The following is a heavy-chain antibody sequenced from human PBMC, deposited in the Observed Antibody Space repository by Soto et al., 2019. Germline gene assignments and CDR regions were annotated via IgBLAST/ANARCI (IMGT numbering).Heavy chain of an antibody. CDR2: INSDGSVS. J-gene: IGHJ6*03. D-gene: IGHD2-15*01. V-gene: IGHV3-74*01. CDR1: GFTFSNHW. CDR3: ARGDCVGGTCYSLAGSFYYYMDV. Sequence: EVKLVESGGGLVQPGGSLRLSCAASGFTFSNHWMYWVRQAPGKGLVWVSRINSDGSVSSYADSVKGRLTISRDNVKNSLYLQMNSLRVEDTAVYYCARGDCVGGTCYSLAGSFYYYMDVWGKGTTVTVFS.